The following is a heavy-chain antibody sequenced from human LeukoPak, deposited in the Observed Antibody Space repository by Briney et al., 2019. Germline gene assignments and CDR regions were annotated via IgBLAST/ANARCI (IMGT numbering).Heavy chain of an antibody. CDR3: ARGPRVGATNY. CDR2: IYYSGST. Sequence: PSQTLSLTCTVSGGSISSGGYYWSWIRQPPGKGLEWIGYIYYSGSTNYNPSLKSRVTISVDTSKNQFSLKLSSVTAADTAVYYCARGPRVGATNYWGQGTLVTVSS. J-gene: IGHJ4*02. CDR1: GGSISSGGYY. V-gene: IGHV4-61*08. D-gene: IGHD1-26*01.